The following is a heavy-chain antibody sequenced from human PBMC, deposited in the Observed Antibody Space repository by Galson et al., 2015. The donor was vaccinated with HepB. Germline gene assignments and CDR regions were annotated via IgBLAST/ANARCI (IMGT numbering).Heavy chain of an antibody. V-gene: IGHV3-7*03. CDR2: KKQDGSEK. Sequence: SLRLSCAASGFTFSSYWMSWVRQAPGKGLEWVANKKQDGSEKYYVDSVKGRFTISRDNAKNSLYLQMNSLRAEDTAVYYCARVRRDYGYIFDYWGQGTLVTVSS. CDR3: ARVRRDYGYIFDY. J-gene: IGHJ4*02. D-gene: IGHD3-16*01. CDR1: GFTFSSYW.